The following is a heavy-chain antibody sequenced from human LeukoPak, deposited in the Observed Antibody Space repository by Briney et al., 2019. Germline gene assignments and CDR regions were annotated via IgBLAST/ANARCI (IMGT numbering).Heavy chain of an antibody. Sequence: GGSLRLSCAASGFTISSYAMSWVRQAPGKGLEWASGTSGTGDSANYADSVKGRFTISRDTSKNTMYLQMNSLRAEDTAVYYCAGDRVGDGNAYYFVGGQRTQVTVSS. V-gene: IGHV3-23*01. CDR1: GFTISSYA. J-gene: IGHJ4*02. D-gene: IGHD3-10*02. CDR2: TSGTGDSA. CDR3: AGDRVGDGNAYYFV.